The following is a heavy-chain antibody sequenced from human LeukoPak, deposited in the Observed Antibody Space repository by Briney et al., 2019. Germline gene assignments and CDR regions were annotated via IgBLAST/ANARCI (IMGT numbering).Heavy chain of an antibody. V-gene: IGHV3-30*03. CDR3: ARDLGETGY. D-gene: IGHD3-10*01. J-gene: IGHJ4*02. CDR1: GFTFSSYG. Sequence: GGSLRLSCAASGFTFSSYGMHWVRQAPGKGLEWVAVISYDGSNKYYADSVKGRFTISRDNSKNTLYLQMNSLRAEDTAVYYCARDLGETGYWGQGTLVTVSS. CDR2: ISYDGSNK.